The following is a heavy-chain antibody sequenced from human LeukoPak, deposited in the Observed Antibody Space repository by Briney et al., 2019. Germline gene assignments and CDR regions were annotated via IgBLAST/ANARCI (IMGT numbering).Heavy chain of an antibody. CDR2: VNTDGRTT. CDR3: AKNRAGNRIFYFDY. CDR1: GFTFSDYW. Sequence: GGSLRLSCVVSGFTFSDYWMHWVRQAPGKGLVWVSRVNTDGRTTNYADSVRGRFTISRDNAKNTVYLQMNSLRAEDTAVYYCAKNRAGNRIFYFDYWGQGTLVTVSS. V-gene: IGHV3-74*01. J-gene: IGHJ4*02. D-gene: IGHD3-3*01.